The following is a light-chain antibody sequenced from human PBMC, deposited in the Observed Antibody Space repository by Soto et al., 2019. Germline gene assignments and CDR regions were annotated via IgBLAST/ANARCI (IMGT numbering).Light chain of an antibody. CDR1: SSDVGGYNY. V-gene: IGLV2-14*03. CDR2: DVS. J-gene: IGLJ1*01. Sequence: QSALTQPASVSGSPGQSITISCTGTSSDVGGYNYVSWYQHNPGKAPKLMIYDVSNRPSGVSNRFSGSKSGNTASLTISGLQPEDEADYYCSSYTTSNTRQIVFGTGTKVT. CDR3: SSYTTSNTRQIV.